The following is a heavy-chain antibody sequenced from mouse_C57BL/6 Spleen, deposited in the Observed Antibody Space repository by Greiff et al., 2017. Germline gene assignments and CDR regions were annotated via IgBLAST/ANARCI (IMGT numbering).Heavy chain of an antibody. CDR2: IRNKANNHAT. D-gene: IGHD3-1*01. V-gene: IGHV6-6*01. J-gene: IGHJ2*01. CDR3: TGLRRGYYLDY. Sequence: EVKLVESGGGLVQPGASMKLSCAASGFTFSDAWMDWVRQSPEKGLEWVAEIRNKANNHATYYAESVKGRFTISRDDSKSSVYLQMNSLRAEDTGIYYCTGLRRGYYLDYWGQGTTLTVSS. CDR1: GFTFSDAW.